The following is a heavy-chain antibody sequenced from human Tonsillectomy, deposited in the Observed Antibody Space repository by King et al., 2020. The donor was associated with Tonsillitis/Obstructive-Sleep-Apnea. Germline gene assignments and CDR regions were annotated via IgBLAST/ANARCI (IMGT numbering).Heavy chain of an antibody. Sequence: QLQESGPGLVKPSETLSLTCTVSGGSISSYYWSWIRQPPGKGLEWIAYFYYSGSTKYNPSLKSRVTISVDTSKNQFSLKLSSVTAAETAVYYCARAREFGRSLYFDLWGRGTLVTVSS. J-gene: IGHJ2*01. V-gene: IGHV4-59*01. CDR2: FYYSGST. CDR1: GGSISSYY. CDR3: ARAREFGRSLYFDL. D-gene: IGHD3-10*01.